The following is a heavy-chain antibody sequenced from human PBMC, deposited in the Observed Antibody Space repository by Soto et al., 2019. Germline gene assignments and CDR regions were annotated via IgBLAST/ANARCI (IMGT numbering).Heavy chain of an antibody. CDR3: ARDAVVVPAAIPYYYYGMDV. J-gene: IGHJ6*02. CDR1: GDSVSSNSAA. V-gene: IGHV6-1*01. Sequence: PSQTLSLTSAISGDSVSSNSAAWNWIRQPPSRGLEWLGRTYYRSKWYNDYAVSVKSRITINPDTSKNQFSLQLNSVTPEDTAVYYCARDAVVVPAAIPYYYYGMDVWGQGTTVTVSS. CDR2: TYYRSKWYN. D-gene: IGHD2-2*01.